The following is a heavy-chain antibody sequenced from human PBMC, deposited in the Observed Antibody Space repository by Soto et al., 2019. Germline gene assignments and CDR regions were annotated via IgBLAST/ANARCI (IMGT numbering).Heavy chain of an antibody. CDR3: ARDPPPSGILRGTPLMDV. J-gene: IGHJ6*02. Sequence: GASVKVSCKASGYSFTTHGISWVRRAPGHGLESMGWISAYNGDTHYVQRFQGRLTMTTDTSTSTAYMELRSLTSDDTAVYYCARDPPPSGILRGTPLMDVWGQGTTVTVSS. CDR1: GYSFTTHG. CDR2: ISAYNGDT. D-gene: IGHD4-17*01. V-gene: IGHV1-18*04.